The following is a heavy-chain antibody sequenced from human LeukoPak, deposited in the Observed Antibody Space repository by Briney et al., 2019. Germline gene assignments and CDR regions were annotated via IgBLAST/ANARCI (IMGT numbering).Heavy chain of an antibody. D-gene: IGHD6-6*01. J-gene: IGHJ6*02. Sequence: GGSLRLSCAASGFTFSAYYMTWIRQAPGKGLEWVSSISSSSSYIYYADSVKGRFTISRDNAKNSLYLQMNSLRAEDTAVYYCARLIAARLYYYYGMDVWGQGTTVTVSS. CDR3: ARLIAARLYYYYGMDV. V-gene: IGHV3-21*01. CDR1: GFTFSAYY. CDR2: ISSSSSYI.